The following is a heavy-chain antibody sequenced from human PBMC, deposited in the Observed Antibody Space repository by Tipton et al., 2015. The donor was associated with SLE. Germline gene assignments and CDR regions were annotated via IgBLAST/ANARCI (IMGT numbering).Heavy chain of an antibody. V-gene: IGHV3-30-3*01. J-gene: IGHJ4*02. CDR3: ARTFLSYFLDY. D-gene: IGHD2/OR15-2a*01. CDR1: GFTFGSYD. CDR2: ISYDGSEE. Sequence: SLRLSCEASGFTFGSYDMHWVRQAPGKGLEWMTVISYDGSEEYYADSVRGRFTISRDNSKNTLFLQINSLRTEDTAVYYCARTFLSYFLDYWGQGALVIVSS.